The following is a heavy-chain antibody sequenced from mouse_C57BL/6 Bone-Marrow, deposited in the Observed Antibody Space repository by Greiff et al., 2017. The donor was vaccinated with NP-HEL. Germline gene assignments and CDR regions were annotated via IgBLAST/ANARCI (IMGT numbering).Heavy chain of an antibody. CDR2: IYPRSGNT. V-gene: IGHV1-81*01. CDR3: ASRGIYYDYDGRYFDV. D-gene: IGHD2-4*01. Sequence: VKLQESGAELARPGASVKLSCKASGYTFTSYGISWVKQRTGQGLEWIGEIYPRSGNTYYNEKFKGKATLTADKSSSTAYMELRSLTSEDSAVYFCASRGIYYDYDGRYFDVWGTGTTVTVSS. J-gene: IGHJ1*03. CDR1: GYTFTSYG.